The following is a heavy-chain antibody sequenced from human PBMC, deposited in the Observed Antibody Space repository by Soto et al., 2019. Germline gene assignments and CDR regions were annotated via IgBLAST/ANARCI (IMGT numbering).Heavy chain of an antibody. D-gene: IGHD3-10*01. J-gene: IGHJ5*02. CDR2: IIPIFGTA. Sequence: SVKVSCKASGGTFSSYAISWVRQAPGQGLEWMGGIIPIFGTANYAQKFQGRVTITADESTSTAYMELSSLRSEDTAVYYCASRRRDGVVRGGYNWFDPWGQGTLVPVSP. V-gene: IGHV1-69*13. CDR1: GGTFSSYA. CDR3: ASRRRDGVVRGGYNWFDP.